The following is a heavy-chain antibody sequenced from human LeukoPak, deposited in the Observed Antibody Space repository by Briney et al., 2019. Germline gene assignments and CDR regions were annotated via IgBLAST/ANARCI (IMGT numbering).Heavy chain of an antibody. Sequence: GASVKVSCKASGYTFTGYYVHWVREAPGQGLEWMGRINPNSGDTNYAQKFQGRVTMTRDTSISTAYMELSRLRSDDTAVYYCARDYCGTGCFPDYWGQGTLVTVSS. J-gene: IGHJ4*02. D-gene: IGHD2-21*02. CDR1: GYTFTGYY. V-gene: IGHV1-2*06. CDR3: ARDYCGTGCFPDY. CDR2: INPNSGDT.